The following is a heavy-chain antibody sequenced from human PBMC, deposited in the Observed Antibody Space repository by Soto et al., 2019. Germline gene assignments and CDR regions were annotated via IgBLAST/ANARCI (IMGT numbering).Heavy chain of an antibody. CDR1: GYTFTSYD. Sequence: QVQLVQSGAEVKKPGASVKVSCKASGYTFTSYDINWVRQATGQELEWMGWMNPNSGNTGYAQKFQGRVTMTRNTSISTAYMELSSLRSEDTAVYYCARGPADSSGYYYHWFDPWGQGTLVTVSS. CDR3: ARGPADSSGYYYHWFDP. V-gene: IGHV1-8*01. J-gene: IGHJ5*02. D-gene: IGHD3-22*01. CDR2: MNPNSGNT.